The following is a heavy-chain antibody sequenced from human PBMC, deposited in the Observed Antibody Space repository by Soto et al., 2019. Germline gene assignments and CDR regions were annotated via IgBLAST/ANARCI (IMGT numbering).Heavy chain of an antibody. J-gene: IGHJ4*02. CDR1: GGSCSGYD. Sequence: SETQSLTCAVYGGSCSGYDWTWIRQPPGTGLEWIGEINHSGSTNYNPSLKSRVTISVDTSKNQFSLKLTSVTAADTAVYYCARAPLGYYDSSGYHVNYFDYWGQGTLVTVSS. CDR3: ARAPLGYYDSSGYHVNYFDY. CDR2: INHSGST. D-gene: IGHD3-22*01. V-gene: IGHV4-34*01.